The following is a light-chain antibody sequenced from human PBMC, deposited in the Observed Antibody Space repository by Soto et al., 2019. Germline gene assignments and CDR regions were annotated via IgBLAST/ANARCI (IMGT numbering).Light chain of an antibody. CDR1: QSVSSN. Sequence: EIVMTQSPATLSVSPGERATLSCRASQSVSSNLAWYQQKPGQAPRLLIYGASTRATGIPARFSGSGSGTEFTLTISSLQSEDFAVYYGQQYNNWRYTFGQGTKLEIK. V-gene: IGKV3-15*01. CDR3: QQYNNWRYT. J-gene: IGKJ2*01. CDR2: GAS.